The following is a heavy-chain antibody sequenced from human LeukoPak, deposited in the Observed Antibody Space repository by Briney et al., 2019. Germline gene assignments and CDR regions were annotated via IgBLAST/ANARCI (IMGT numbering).Heavy chain of an antibody. CDR2: ISAYNGNT. J-gene: IGHJ4*02. Sequence: ASVKVSCKASGYTFTSYGISWVRQAPGQGLEWMGWISAYNGNTNYAQKLQGRVTMTTDTSTSTAYMELSSLRSEDTAVYYCARSRWLVYYFDYWGQGTLVTVSS. CDR1: GYTFTSYG. D-gene: IGHD6-19*01. V-gene: IGHV1-18*01. CDR3: ARSRWLVYYFDY.